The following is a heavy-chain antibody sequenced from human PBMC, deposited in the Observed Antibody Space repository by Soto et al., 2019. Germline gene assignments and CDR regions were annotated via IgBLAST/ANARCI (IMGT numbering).Heavy chain of an antibody. CDR1: GSTFNNFA. CDR2: IVVISNTA. Sequence: QVVLLQSGAEVKEPGSSVRVSCEGSGSTFNNFAFSWVRQAPGHGPEWMGGIVVISNTADYSQRFQDRVTFTADTSSNTLYMELGSLTFEDTAVYYCARAIKRWEVHYYFDYWGQGTLVTVAS. V-gene: IGHV1-69*06. D-gene: IGHD1-26*01. CDR3: ARAIKRWEVHYYFDY. J-gene: IGHJ4*02.